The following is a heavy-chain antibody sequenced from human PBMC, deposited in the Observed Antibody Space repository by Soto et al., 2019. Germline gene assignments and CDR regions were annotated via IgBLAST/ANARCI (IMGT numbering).Heavy chain of an antibody. CDR1: GYTFTSYD. CDR2: MNPNSGNT. CDR3: ARERSSGWLDY. J-gene: IGHJ4*02. Sequence: ASVKVSCKASGYTFTSYDINWVRQATGQRLEWMGWMNPNSGNTGYAQKLQGRVTMTRNTSISTAYMELSSLRSEDTAVYYCARERSSGWLDYWGQGTVVTVSS. D-gene: IGHD6-19*01. V-gene: IGHV1-8*01.